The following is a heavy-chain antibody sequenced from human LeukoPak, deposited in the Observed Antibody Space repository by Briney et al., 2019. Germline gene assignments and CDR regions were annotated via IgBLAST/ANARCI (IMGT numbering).Heavy chain of an antibody. CDR1: GYTFTSYY. CDR3: ARDQPPGIAVAGFLGLLDV. D-gene: IGHD6-19*01. CDR2: INPSGGST. J-gene: IGHJ6*04. Sequence: ASVKVSCKASGYTFTSYYMHWVRQAPGQGLEWMGIINPSGGSTSYAQKFQGRVTITADESTSTAYMELSSLRSEDTAVYYCARDQPPGIAVAGFLGLLDVWGKGTTVTVSS. V-gene: IGHV1-46*01.